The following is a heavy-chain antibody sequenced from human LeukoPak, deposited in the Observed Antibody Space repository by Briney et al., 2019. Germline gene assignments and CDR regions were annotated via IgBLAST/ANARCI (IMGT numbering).Heavy chain of an antibody. J-gene: IGHJ4*02. CDR1: GFTFSSYE. Sequence: GGSLRLSCAASGFTFSSYEMNWVRQAPGKGLEWVSYISSSGSTIYYADSVKGRFTISRDNAKNSLYLQMNSLRGEDTAVYFCARESYRGGYYFDYWGREPWSPSPQ. CDR3: ARESYRGGYYFDY. CDR2: ISSSGSTI. D-gene: IGHD3-22*01. V-gene: IGHV3-48*03.